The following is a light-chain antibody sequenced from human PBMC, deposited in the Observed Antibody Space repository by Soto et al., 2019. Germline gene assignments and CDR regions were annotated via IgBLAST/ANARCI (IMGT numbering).Light chain of an antibody. CDR3: SSYSASSTL. Sequence: QSALTQPASVSGSPGQSITISCTGSSSDVGGYDYVSWYQHHPGKAPKLIIYDVSNRPSGVSNRFSGSKSANTASLTISGLQAEDEADYYCSSYSASSTLFGGGTKLTVL. CDR1: SSDVGGYDY. V-gene: IGLV2-14*03. CDR2: DVS. J-gene: IGLJ2*01.